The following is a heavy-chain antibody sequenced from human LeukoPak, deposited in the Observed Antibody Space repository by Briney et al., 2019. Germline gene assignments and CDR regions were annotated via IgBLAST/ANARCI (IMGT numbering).Heavy chain of an antibody. CDR1: GYTFTGYY. V-gene: IGHV1-2*06. J-gene: IGHJ4*02. CDR3: ARGPIVLMVYAIPHFDY. CDR2: INPNSGGT. D-gene: IGHD2-8*01. Sequence: GASVKVSCKASGYTFTGYYMHWVRQAPGQGLEWMGRINPNSGGTNYAQKFQGRVTMTRDTSISTAYVELSRLRSDDTAVYYCARGPIVLMVYAIPHFDYWGQGTLVTVSS.